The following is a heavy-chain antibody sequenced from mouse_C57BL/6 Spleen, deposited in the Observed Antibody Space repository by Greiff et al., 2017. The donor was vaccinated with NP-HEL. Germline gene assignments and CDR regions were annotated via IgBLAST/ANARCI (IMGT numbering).Heavy chain of an antibody. J-gene: IGHJ4*01. CDR2: INPSNGGT. Sequence: QVQLQQSGTELVKPGASVKLSCKASGYTFTSYWMHWVKQRPGQGLEWIGNINPSNGGTNYNEKFKSKATLTVDKSSSTAYMQLSSLTSEDSAVYYCARLDSDYGDYYAMDYWGQGTSVTVSS. CDR3: ARLDSDYGDYYAMDY. CDR1: GYTFTSYW. D-gene: IGHD2-4*01. V-gene: IGHV1-53*01.